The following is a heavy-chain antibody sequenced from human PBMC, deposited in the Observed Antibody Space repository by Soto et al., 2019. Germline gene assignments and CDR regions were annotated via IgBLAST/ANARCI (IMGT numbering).Heavy chain of an antibody. CDR3: ARFRVRGVQPAQYYFDY. J-gene: IGHJ4*02. CDR2: IYPGDSDT. CDR1: GYSFTSYW. V-gene: IGHV5-51*01. D-gene: IGHD3-10*01. Sequence: PGESLKISCKGSGYSFTSYWIGWVRQMPGKGLEWMGIIYPGDSDTRYSPSFQGQVTISADKSISTAYLQWSSLKASDTAMYYWARFRVRGVQPAQYYFDYWGQGTLVTVSS.